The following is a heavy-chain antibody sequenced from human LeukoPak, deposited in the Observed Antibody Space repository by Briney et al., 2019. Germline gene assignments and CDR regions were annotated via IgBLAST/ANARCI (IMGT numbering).Heavy chain of an antibody. CDR1: GGSFSGYY. V-gene: IGHV4-34*01. CDR3: ARGINSGYSYGYRLYPDAFDI. J-gene: IGHJ3*02. Sequence: SETLSLTCAVYGGSFSGYYWSWIRQPPGKGLEWIGEINHSGSTNYNPSLKSRVTISVDTSKNQFSLKLSSVTAADTAVYYCARGINSGYSYGYRLYPDAFDIWGQGTMVTVSS. D-gene: IGHD5-18*01. CDR2: INHSGST.